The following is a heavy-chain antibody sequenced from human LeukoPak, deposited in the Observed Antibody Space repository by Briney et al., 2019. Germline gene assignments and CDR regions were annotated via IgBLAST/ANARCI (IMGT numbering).Heavy chain of an antibody. V-gene: IGHV4-39*01. J-gene: IGHJ6*03. CDR2: IYYSGST. CDR1: GGSISSSSYY. CDR3: ARLQSRRYYYYYMDV. Sequence: SETLSLTCTVSGGSISSSSYYWGWIRQPPGKGLEWIGSIYYSGSTYYNPSLKSRVTISIDTSKNQFSLKLSSVTAADTAVYYCARLQSRRYYYYYMDVWGTGTTVTIFS.